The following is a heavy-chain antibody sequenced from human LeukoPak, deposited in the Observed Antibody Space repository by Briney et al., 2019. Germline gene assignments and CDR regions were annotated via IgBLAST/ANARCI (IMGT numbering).Heavy chain of an antibody. Sequence: ASVKVSCKASGGTFSSYAISWVRQAPGQGLEWMGRIIPILGIAIYAQKFQGRVTITADKSTSTAYMELSSLRSEDTAVYYCAREEKRITMIVVVTGGLGAHDYNWFDPWGQGTLVTVSS. J-gene: IGHJ5*02. D-gene: IGHD3-22*01. CDR1: GGTFSSYA. CDR3: AREEKRITMIVVVTGGLGAHDYNWFDP. CDR2: IIPILGIA. V-gene: IGHV1-69*04.